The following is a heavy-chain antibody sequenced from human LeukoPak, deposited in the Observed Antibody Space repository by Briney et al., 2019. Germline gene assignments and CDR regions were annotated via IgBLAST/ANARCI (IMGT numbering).Heavy chain of an antibody. CDR3: ARGSPSLEYSYDY. CDR2: INHSGST. CDR1: GGSFSGYY. D-gene: IGHD5-18*01. J-gene: IGHJ4*02. V-gene: IGHV4-34*01. Sequence: SETLSLTCAVYGGSFSGYYWSWIRQPPGKGLEWIGEINHSGSTNCNPSLKSRVTISVDTSKNQFSLKLSSVTAADTAVYYCARGSPSLEYSYDYWGQGTLVTVSS.